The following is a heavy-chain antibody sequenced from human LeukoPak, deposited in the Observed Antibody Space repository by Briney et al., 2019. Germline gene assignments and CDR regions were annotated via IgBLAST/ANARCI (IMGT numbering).Heavy chain of an antibody. J-gene: IGHJ4*02. CDR2: IKQDGSEK. D-gene: IGHD1-14*01. V-gene: IGHV3-7*03. CDR1: GFTFSSYW. Sequence: GGSLRLSCAASGFTFSSYWMSWVRQAPGKGLEWVANIKQDGSEKYYVDSVKGRFTISRDNAKNSLYLQMNSLKTEDTAVYYCARDLVPQTGEYYFDYWGQGTLVTVSS. CDR3: ARDLVPQTGEYYFDY.